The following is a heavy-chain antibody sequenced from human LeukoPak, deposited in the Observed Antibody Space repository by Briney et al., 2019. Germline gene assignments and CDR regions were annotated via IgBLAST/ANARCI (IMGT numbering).Heavy chain of an antibody. V-gene: IGHV3-30*02. CDR1: GFTFTDFG. Sequence: QPGGSLRLSCAASGFTFTDFGMHWVRQAPGKGLDWVSHIRRDGRSKFYAESVKGRFTISRDNSKNTLYLQVNSLRAEDTAVYYCAKDRDDYGDDCWGQGILVTVST. CDR2: IRRDGRSK. J-gene: IGHJ4*02. D-gene: IGHD4-17*01. CDR3: AKDRDDYGDDC.